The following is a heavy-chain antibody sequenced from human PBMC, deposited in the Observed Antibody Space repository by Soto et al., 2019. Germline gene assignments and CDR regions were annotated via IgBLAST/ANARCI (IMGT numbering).Heavy chain of an antibody. D-gene: IGHD2-21*01. CDR1: GLTFGDYA. Sequence: GGSLRLSCAASGLTFGDYAMHWVRQAPGKGLDWVAVMSLDGSHQDYADSVKGRFTISRDNSQSTLYLQLTSLPTEARGDDFLARDLKLSEHHFYYGIDVWGQGTPVTVSS. CDR3: ARDLKLSEHHFYYGIDV. J-gene: IGHJ6*02. CDR2: MSLDGSHQ. V-gene: IGHV3-30-3*01.